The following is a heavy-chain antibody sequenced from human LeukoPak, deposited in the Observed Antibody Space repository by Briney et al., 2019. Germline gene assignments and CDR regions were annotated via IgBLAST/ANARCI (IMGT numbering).Heavy chain of an antibody. CDR3: ARGYCSGGSCYNYYYYMDV. J-gene: IGHJ6*03. D-gene: IGHD2-15*01. CDR2: IIPIFGTA. Sequence: GASVKVSCKASGGTFSSYAISWVRQAPGQGLEWMGGIIPIFGTANYAQKFQGRVTITADKSTSTAYMELSSLRSEDTAVYYCARGYCSGGSCYNYYYYMDVWGKGTTVTISS. CDR1: GGTFSSYA. V-gene: IGHV1-69*06.